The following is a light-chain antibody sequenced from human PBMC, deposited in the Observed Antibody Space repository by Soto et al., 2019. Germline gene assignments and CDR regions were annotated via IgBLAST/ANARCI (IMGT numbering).Light chain of an antibody. CDR1: QSVSSN. CDR2: GAS. Sequence: EIVMTQSPATLSVSPGERATPSCRASQSVSSNLAWYQQKPGQAPRLLIYGASTRATGIPARFSGSGSGTESTLTVSSLQSEDFALYYCQQYNNWPPWTFGQGTKVEI. CDR3: QQYNNWPPWT. J-gene: IGKJ1*01. V-gene: IGKV3-15*01.